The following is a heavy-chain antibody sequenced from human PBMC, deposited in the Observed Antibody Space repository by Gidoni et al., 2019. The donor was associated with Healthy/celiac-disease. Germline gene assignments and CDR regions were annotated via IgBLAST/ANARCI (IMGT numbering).Heavy chain of an antibody. CDR3: AKDRSSPYDSSGYYLGVAADY. Sequence: QVQLVESGGGVVQPGRSLRLSCAASGFTFSSYGMHWVRQAPGKGLEWVAVVSNDGNYKYYADSVKGRFTISRDNSKNTLYLQMYSLRAEDTAAYYCAKDRSSPYDSSGYYLGVAADYWGQGTLVTVSS. J-gene: IGHJ4*02. D-gene: IGHD3-22*01. CDR1: GFTFSSYG. V-gene: IGHV3-30*18. CDR2: VSNDGNYK.